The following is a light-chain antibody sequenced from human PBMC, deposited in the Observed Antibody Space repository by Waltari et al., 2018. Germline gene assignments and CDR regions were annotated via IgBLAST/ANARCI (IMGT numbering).Light chain of an antibody. Sequence: QSALTQPASVSGSPGQSITISCTGTSSDVGVYNYVPWYQQHPGKAPKLMIYEVSNRPSGVSNRFSGSKSGNTASLTISGLQAEDEADYYCSSYTSSSIVFGGGTKLTVL. CDR2: EVS. J-gene: IGLJ2*01. CDR3: SSYTSSSIV. CDR1: SSDVGVYNY. V-gene: IGLV2-14*01.